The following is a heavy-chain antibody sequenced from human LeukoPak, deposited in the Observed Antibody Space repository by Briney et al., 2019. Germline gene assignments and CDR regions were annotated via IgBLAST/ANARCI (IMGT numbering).Heavy chain of an antibody. D-gene: IGHD3-22*01. Sequence: GASVNVSCKASGYTFTSYAMHWVRQAPGQRREGMGWINAGNGDTKYSQKFQGRVTITRDTSANTAYMELSSLRSEDTALYYCARPTYYYDTSGPTMTYYFDYWGQGTLVTVSS. CDR2: INAGNGDT. CDR1: GYTFTSYA. CDR3: ARPTYYYDTSGPTMTYYFDY. J-gene: IGHJ4*02. V-gene: IGHV1-3*01.